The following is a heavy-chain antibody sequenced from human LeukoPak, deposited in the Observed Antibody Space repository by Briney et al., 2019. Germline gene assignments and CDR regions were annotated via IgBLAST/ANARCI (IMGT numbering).Heavy chain of an antibody. Sequence: GGSLRLSCAASGFTFDDYAMHWVRQAPGKGLEWVSGISWNSGSIGYADSVKGRFTISRDNAKNSLYLQMNSLRAEDTALYYCGKDISYYYDSSDALDIWGQGTMVTVSS. J-gene: IGHJ3*02. CDR1: GFTFDDYA. V-gene: IGHV3-9*01. D-gene: IGHD3-22*01. CDR3: GKDISYYYDSSDALDI. CDR2: ISWNSGSI.